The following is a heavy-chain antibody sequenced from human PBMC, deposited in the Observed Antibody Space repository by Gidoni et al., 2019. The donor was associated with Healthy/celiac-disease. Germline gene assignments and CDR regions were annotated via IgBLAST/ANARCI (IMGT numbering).Heavy chain of an antibody. D-gene: IGHD3-10*01. CDR1: GFTFSSYA. Sequence: QVQLVESGGGVVQPGRSLRLSCAASGFTFSSYAMHWVRQAPGKGLEWVAVISYDGSNKYYADSVKGRFTISRDNSKITLYLQMNSLRAEDTAVYYCARDRMVRGVIIIWVGWFDPWGQGTLVTVSS. V-gene: IGHV3-30-3*01. J-gene: IGHJ5*02. CDR2: ISYDGSNK. CDR3: ARDRMVRGVIIIWVGWFDP.